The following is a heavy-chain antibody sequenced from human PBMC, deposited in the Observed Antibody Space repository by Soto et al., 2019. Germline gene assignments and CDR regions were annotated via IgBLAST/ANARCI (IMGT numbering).Heavy chain of an antibody. Sequence: ASEIPSLTCAVSGDSISRSVWWTWVRQPPGKGLEWIGEVFHNGDTNYNPSLKSRVTMSVDKSTNDFSLKVTSVTAADTAIYYCARKAWVRFDYWGQGALVTVSS. J-gene: IGHJ4*02. CDR1: GDSISRSVW. CDR3: ARKAWVRFDY. CDR2: VFHNGDT. V-gene: IGHV4-4*02. D-gene: IGHD7-27*01.